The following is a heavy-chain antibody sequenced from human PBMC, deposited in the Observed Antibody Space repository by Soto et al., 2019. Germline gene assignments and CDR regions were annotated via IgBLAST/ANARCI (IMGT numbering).Heavy chain of an antibody. CDR3: ARARGGGGTYYYGMDV. CDR1: GGTFSSYA. J-gene: IGHJ6*02. V-gene: IGHV1-69*01. D-gene: IGHD2-15*01. CDR2: IIPIFGRA. Sequence: QVQLVQSGAEVKKPGSSVKVSCKASGGTFSSYAISWVRQAPGRGLEWMGGIIPIFGRANYAQKFQGRVTITADESTSTAYMELSSLRFEDTAVYYCARARGGGGTYYYGMDVWGQGTTVTVSS.